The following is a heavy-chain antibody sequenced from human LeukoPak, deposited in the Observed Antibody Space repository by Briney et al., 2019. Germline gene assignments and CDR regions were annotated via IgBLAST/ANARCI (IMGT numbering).Heavy chain of an antibody. CDR2: IKSNLDGGTT. Sequence: GGSLRLSCAASGFTFRSYTIHWVRQAPGKGLEWVGRIKSNLDGGTTDFAAPVKGRFSISRDDLARTLYLQMNNLKADDTGVYYCTTDFSHFDFSSGYYSYWGQGSLVTVSS. CDR1: GFTFRSYT. CDR3: TTDFSHFDFSSGYYSY. V-gene: IGHV3-15*05. J-gene: IGHJ4*02. D-gene: IGHD3-3*01.